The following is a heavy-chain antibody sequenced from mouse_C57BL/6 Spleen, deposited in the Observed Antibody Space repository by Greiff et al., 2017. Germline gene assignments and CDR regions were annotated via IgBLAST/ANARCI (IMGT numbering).Heavy chain of an antibody. CDR2: IDPETGGT. V-gene: IGHV1-15*01. CDR3: TRNWDYAIDY. CDR1: GYTFTDYE. J-gene: IGHJ4*01. Sequence: QVQLQQSGAELVRPGASVTLSCKASGYTFTDYEMNWVKPTPVHGLEWIGAIDPETGGTAYNQKFKGKAIRTADKSARTAYMELRSLTSAESAVFYCTRNWDYAIDYWGQGTSVTVSA. D-gene: IGHD4-1*01.